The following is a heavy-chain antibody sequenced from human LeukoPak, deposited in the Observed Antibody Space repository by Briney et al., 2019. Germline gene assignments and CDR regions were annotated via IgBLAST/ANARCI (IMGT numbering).Heavy chain of an antibody. CDR1: GSTFSSYW. D-gene: IGHD2-15*01. CDR2: IKPDGSEG. CDR3: ARDSKLRSGGLFDP. Sequence: GGSLRLSXTASGSTFSSYWMSWVRQAPGRGLEWVADIKPDGSEGYYVDSVKGRFTISRDNAKNSLYLQMNSLRAEDTAVYSCARDSKLRSGGLFDPWGQGTLVTVSS. J-gene: IGHJ5*02. V-gene: IGHV3-7*01.